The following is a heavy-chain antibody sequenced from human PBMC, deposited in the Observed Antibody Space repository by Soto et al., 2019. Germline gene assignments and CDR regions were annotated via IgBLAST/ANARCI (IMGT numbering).Heavy chain of an antibody. V-gene: IGHV3-23*01. J-gene: IGHJ6*02. CDR1: GFTFSSYA. Sequence: GGSLRLSCAASGFTFSSYAMSWVRQAPGKGLEWVSAISGSGGSTYYADSVKGRFTISRDNSKNTLYLQMNSLRAEDTAVYYCAAREGSVVLRFLEWSLDVWGQGTTVTVSS. D-gene: IGHD3-3*01. CDR3: AAREGSVVLRFLEWSLDV. CDR2: ISGSGGST.